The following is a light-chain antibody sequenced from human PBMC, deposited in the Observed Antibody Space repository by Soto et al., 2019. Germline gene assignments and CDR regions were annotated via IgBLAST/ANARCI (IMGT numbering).Light chain of an antibody. CDR2: AAS. V-gene: IGKV1-39*01. CDR1: QTISRH. J-gene: IGKJ2*01. CDR3: QQSHTNSVT. Sequence: DIQMTQSPSSLSASVGDRVTITCRASQTISRHLNWYQQRPGKAPRRLISAASNLQTGVPSRFSGSGSETDFSLTISGLQPEDVATYYCQQSHTNSVTFGPGTNLEIK.